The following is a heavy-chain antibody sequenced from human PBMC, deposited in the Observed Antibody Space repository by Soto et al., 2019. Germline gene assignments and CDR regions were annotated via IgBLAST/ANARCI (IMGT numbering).Heavy chain of an antibody. CDR1: GYTFTSYA. J-gene: IGHJ4*02. V-gene: IGHV1-3*01. Sequence: ASVKVSCKASGYTFTSYAMHWVRRAPGQRLEWMGWINAGNGNTKYSQKFQGRVTTTRDTSASTAYMELSSLRSEDTAVYYCAGGGSGSYYIFDYWGQGTLVTVSS. CDR3: AGGGSGSYYIFDY. D-gene: IGHD1-26*01. CDR2: INAGNGNT.